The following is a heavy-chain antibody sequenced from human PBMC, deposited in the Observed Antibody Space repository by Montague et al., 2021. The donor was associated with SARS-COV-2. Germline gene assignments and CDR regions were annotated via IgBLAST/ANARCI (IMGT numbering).Heavy chain of an antibody. V-gene: IGHV4-59*01. CDR1: IGSISSYY. D-gene: IGHD3-10*01. CDR2: IYYSGST. Sequence: SETLFLTCTVSIGSISSYYWSWIRQPPGKGLEWIGNIYYSGSTNYNPSLKSRVTISVDTSKNQFSLKLSSVTAADTAVYYCARAVFSESRGEGVWGVSSVGSFSMDVWGQGTTVTVSS. CDR3: ARAVFSESRGEGVWGVSSVGSFSMDV. J-gene: IGHJ6*02.